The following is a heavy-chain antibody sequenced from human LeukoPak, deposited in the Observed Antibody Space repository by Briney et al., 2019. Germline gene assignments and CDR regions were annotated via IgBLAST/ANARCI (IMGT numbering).Heavy chain of an antibody. CDR2: IYYSGGT. J-gene: IGHJ4*02. CDR1: GGSISSYY. CDR3: ARGRGYSYGYYFDY. D-gene: IGHD5-18*01. Sequence: SETLSLTCTVSGGSISSYYWSWIRQPPGKGLEWIGYIYYSGGTNNNPSLKSRVTISVDTSKSQFSLKLSPVTSADTAVYYCARGRGYSYGYYFDYWGQGSLVTVSS. V-gene: IGHV4-59*01.